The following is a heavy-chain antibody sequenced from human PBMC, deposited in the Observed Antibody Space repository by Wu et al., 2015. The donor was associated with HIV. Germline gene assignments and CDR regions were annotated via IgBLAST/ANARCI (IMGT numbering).Heavy chain of an antibody. CDR3: ARGRVAGVAGTLAFDI. Sequence: QVQLVQSGAEVKKPGSSVKVSCKASGGTFSSYAISWVRQAPGQGLEWMGGIIPIFGTANYAQKFQGRVTITTDESTSTAYMELSSLRSEDTAVYYCARGRVAGVAGTLAFDIWGQGTMVTVSS. V-gene: IGHV1-69*05. CDR1: GGTFSSYA. CDR2: IIPIFGTA. D-gene: IGHD6-19*01. J-gene: IGHJ3*02.